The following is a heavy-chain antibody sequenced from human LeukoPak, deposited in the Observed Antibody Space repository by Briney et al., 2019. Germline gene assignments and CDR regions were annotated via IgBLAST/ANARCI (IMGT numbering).Heavy chain of an antibody. V-gene: IGHV4-59*08. CDR2: IYYSGST. Sequence: SETLPLTCTVSGGSISSYYWSWIRQPPGKGLEWIGYIYYSGSTNYNPSLKSRVTISVDTSKNQFSLKLSSVTAADTAVYYCARVYSVVVPAARQNWFDPWGQGTLVTVSS. D-gene: IGHD2-2*01. J-gene: IGHJ5*02. CDR3: ARVYSVVVPAARQNWFDP. CDR1: GGSISSYY.